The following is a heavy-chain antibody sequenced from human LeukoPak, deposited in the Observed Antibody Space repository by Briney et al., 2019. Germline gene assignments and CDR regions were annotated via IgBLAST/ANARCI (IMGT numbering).Heavy chain of an antibody. CDR3: ARDPERAAAGDANFDY. J-gene: IGHJ4*02. Sequence: GGSLRLSCAASGFTFSSYAMHWVRQAPGKGPEWVAVISYDGSNKYYADSVEGRFTISRDNSKNTLYLQMNSLRAEDTAVYYCARDPERAAAGDANFDYWGQGTLVTVSS. D-gene: IGHD6-13*01. V-gene: IGHV3-30-3*01. CDR1: GFTFSSYA. CDR2: ISYDGSNK.